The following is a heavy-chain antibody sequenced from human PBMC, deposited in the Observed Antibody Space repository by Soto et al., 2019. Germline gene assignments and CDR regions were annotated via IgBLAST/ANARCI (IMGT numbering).Heavy chain of an antibody. V-gene: IGHV3-33*01. J-gene: IGHJ4*02. CDR1: GFAFSNYG. D-gene: IGHD3-9*01. CDR2: IWYDGSNK. Sequence: QVQLVESGGGVVQPGRSLRLSCAASGFAFSNYGMHWVRQTPGKGLEWVALIWYDGSNKYYADSVKGRFTISRDNSKNTLYLQRHSLRAEDTAVYFCAGSPPGVAGRYDFDFWGQGTLVTVSS. CDR3: AGSPPGVAGRYDFDF.